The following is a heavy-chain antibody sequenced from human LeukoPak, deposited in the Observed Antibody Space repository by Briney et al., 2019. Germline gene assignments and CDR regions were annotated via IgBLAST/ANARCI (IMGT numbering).Heavy chain of an antibody. CDR2: IYYSGST. Sequence: PSETLSLTCTVSGGSISSYYWSWIRQPPGKGLEWIGYIYYSGSTNYNPSLKGRVTISVDTSKNQFSLKLSSVTAADTAVYYCARDTVGAILMDVWGKGTTVTVSS. V-gene: IGHV4-59*01. CDR1: GGSISSYY. D-gene: IGHD1-26*01. CDR3: ARDTVGAILMDV. J-gene: IGHJ6*03.